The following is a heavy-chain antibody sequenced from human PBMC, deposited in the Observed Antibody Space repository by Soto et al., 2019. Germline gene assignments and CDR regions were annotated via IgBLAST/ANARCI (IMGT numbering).Heavy chain of an antibody. D-gene: IGHD2-2*01. J-gene: IGHJ4*02. V-gene: IGHV3-48*01. Sequence: EAQLVESGGGLVQPWGSLRLSCAASGFTFSTHSMNWVRQAPRKGLEWISYITSSSVSMYADYVKGRFTISRDNAKNSLYLQMNRLRAGDTAVYFCVGEVGFQLIYWGQGTLVTVSS. CDR2: ITSSSVSM. CDR1: GFTFSTHS. CDR3: VGEVGFQLIY.